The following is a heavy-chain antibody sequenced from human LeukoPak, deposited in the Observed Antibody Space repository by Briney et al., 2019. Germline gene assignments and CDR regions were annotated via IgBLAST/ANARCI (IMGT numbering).Heavy chain of an antibody. CDR1: GFTFSSYE. CDR3: AKGPDTAMAYYFDY. Sequence: QSGGSLRLSCAASGFTFSSYEMNWVRQAPGKGLEWVSYISSSGSTIYYADSVKGRFTISRDNSKNTLYLQMNSLRAEDTAVYYCAKGPDTAMAYYFDYWGQGTLVTASS. CDR2: ISSSGSTI. V-gene: IGHV3-48*03. J-gene: IGHJ4*02. D-gene: IGHD5-18*01.